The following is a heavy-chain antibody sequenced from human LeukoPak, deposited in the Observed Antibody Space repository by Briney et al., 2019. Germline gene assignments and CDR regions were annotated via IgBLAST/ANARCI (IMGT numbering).Heavy chain of an antibody. D-gene: IGHD2-2*01. J-gene: IGHJ5*02. Sequence: SETLSLTCTVSGGSISSYYWSWIRQPPGKGLEWIGYIYYSGSTNYNPSLKSRVTISVDTSKNQSSLKLSSVTAAVTAVYYCARRKDYCSSTSCYNWFDPWGQGTLVTVSS. CDR3: ARRKDYCSSTSCYNWFDP. V-gene: IGHV4-59*08. CDR2: IYYSGST. CDR1: GGSISSYY.